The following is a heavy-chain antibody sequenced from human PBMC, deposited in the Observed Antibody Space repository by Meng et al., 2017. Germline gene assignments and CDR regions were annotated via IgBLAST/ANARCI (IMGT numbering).Heavy chain of an antibody. CDR2: IDPKSGDT. J-gene: IGHJ4*02. CDR1: GYNFPDYY. V-gene: IGHV1-2*06. Sequence: QVRLGQSGAEVNKPGASVKVSCKPSGYNFPDYYIHWVRQAPGQGLEWMGRIDPKSGDTHYAQKFQGRVTMTGDTSIGTAYMELRGLRSDDTAVYFCARDEDISAAGKLFGDYWGQGTLVTVSS. D-gene: IGHD6-13*01. CDR3: ARDEDISAAGKLFGDY.